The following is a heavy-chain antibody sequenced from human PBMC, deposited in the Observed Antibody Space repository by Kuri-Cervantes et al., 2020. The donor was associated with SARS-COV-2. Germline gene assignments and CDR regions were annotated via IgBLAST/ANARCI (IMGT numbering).Heavy chain of an antibody. D-gene: IGHD5-18*01. CDR3: AKGGYSYGYAGHFDY. CDR2: ISSSSSYI. Sequence: GESLKISCAASGFTFSSYSMNWVRQAPGKGLEWVSSISSSSSYIYYADSVKGRFTISRDNAKNSLYLQMNSLRAEDTAVYYCAKGGYSYGYAGHFDYWGQGTLVT. V-gene: IGHV3-21*01. CDR1: GFTFSSYS. J-gene: IGHJ4*02.